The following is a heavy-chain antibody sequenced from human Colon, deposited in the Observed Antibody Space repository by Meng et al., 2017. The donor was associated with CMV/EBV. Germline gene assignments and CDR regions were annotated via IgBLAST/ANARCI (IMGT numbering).Heavy chain of an antibody. CDR1: GFTFSSYW. CDR2: IKQDGSEK. J-gene: IGHJ3*01. Sequence: GESLKISCAASGFTFSSYWMSWVRQAPGKGLEWVANIKQDGSEKYYVDSVKGRFTISRDNAKNSLYLQMNSLRAEDTAVYYCARAKYCISSSCPPSDSFDFWGQGTKVTVSS. CDR3: ARAKYCISSSCPPSDSFDF. V-gene: IGHV3-7*01. D-gene: IGHD2-2*01.